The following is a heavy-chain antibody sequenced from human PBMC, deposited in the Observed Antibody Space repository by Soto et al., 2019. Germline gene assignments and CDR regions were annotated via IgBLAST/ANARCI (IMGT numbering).Heavy chain of an antibody. CDR3: ARERTAMIVVGTTDY. D-gene: IGHD3-22*01. CDR2: INSDGSST. V-gene: IGHV3-74*01. Sequence: EVQLVESGGGLVQPGGSLRLSCAASGFTFRSYWMHWVRQAPGKGLVWVSRINSDGSSTSYADSVKGRFTSSRDNAKNALYLQMNSLRDEDTAVYYCARERTAMIVVGTTDYWGQGTLVTVSS. J-gene: IGHJ4*02. CDR1: GFTFRSYW.